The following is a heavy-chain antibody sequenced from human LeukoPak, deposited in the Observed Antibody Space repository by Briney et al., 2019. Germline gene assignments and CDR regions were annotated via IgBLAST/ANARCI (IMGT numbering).Heavy chain of an antibody. CDR1: GFTFSNYA. J-gene: IGHJ4*02. Sequence: PGRSLRLSCAASGFTFSNYAMHWVRQAPGKGLEWVALISYDGSNKCYADSVKGRFTISRDNSKNTLYLQMNSLGGEDTAVYYCARGAPRNYDFWSGPFDYWGQGSLVTVSS. CDR2: ISYDGSNK. CDR3: ARGAPRNYDFWSGPFDY. D-gene: IGHD3-3*01. V-gene: IGHV3-30-3*01.